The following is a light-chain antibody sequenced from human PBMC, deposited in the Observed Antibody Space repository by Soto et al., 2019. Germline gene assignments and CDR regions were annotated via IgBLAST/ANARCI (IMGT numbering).Light chain of an antibody. J-gene: IGLJ1*01. V-gene: IGLV2-14*01. CDR1: SRDVGGYNY. CDR2: EVS. Sequence: QSALTQPASVSGTPGQSITISCTGTSRDVGGYNYVSWYQQHPGKAPKLMIYEVSNRPSGVSNRFSCSKSGNTASLTISGLQAEDEADYYCSSYTGSSTLDVFGTGTKVTVL. CDR3: SSYTGSSTLDV.